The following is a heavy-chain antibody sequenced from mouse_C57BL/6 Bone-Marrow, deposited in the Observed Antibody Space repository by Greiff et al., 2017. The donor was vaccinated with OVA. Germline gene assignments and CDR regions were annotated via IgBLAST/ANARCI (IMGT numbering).Heavy chain of an antibody. J-gene: IGHJ1*03. CDR3: ARGYDYDGWYFDV. CDR1: GYTFTSYW. CDR2: IYPGSGST. V-gene: IGHV1-55*01. Sequence: LQQPGAELVKPGASVKMSCKASGYTFTSYWITWVKQRPGQGLEWIGDIYPGSGSTNYNEKFKSKATLTVDTSSSTAYMQLSSLTSEDSAVYYCARGYDYDGWYFDVWGTGTTVTVSS. D-gene: IGHD2-4*01.